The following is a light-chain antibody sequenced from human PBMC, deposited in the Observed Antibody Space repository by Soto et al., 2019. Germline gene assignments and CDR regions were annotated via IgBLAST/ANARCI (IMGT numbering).Light chain of an antibody. CDR3: QQYGSSLS. CDR2: GAS. Sequence: TQSPASLSASVGDRVTVTCRASQNIDKYLHWYQQKPGQAPRLLISGASSRATGIPDRFSGSGSGTDFTLTISRLEPEDFAVYYCQQYGSSLSFGQGTKVDIK. J-gene: IGKJ1*01. CDR1: QNIDKY. V-gene: IGKV3-20*01.